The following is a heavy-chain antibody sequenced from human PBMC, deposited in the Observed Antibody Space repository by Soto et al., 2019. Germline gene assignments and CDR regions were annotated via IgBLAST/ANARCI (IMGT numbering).Heavy chain of an antibody. CDR2: ISNDENIK. CDR1: GVTCRNFG. CDR3: ARGLRSVLDY. Sequence: PXGSLKLSCLASGVTCRNFGMHWVRQAPGKGLEWVAVISNDENIKQYADSVRGRFAIARDNSKNTLYLQVTSLRAEDTAIYYCARGLRSVLDYWGQGALVTVSS. V-gene: IGHV3-33*01. D-gene: IGHD6-6*01. J-gene: IGHJ4*02.